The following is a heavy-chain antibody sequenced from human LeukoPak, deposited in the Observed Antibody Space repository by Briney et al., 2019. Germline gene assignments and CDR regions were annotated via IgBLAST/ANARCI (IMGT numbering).Heavy chain of an antibody. V-gene: IGHV1-24*01. J-gene: IGHJ3*01. CDR2: LDPEDGKT. D-gene: IGHD6-19*01. Sequence: ASVKVSCKVSSYSLTELSMHWVRQAPGKGLEWMGGLDPEDGKTIYAQRLQGRVTMTEDTSTDTAYMQLRSLISEDSAVYYCATNLGIAVAGGAFDLWGQGTVVTVSS. CDR1: SYSLTELS. CDR3: ATNLGIAVAGGAFDL.